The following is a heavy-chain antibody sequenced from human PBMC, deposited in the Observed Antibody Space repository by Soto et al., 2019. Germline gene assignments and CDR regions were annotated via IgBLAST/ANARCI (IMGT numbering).Heavy chain of an antibody. J-gene: IGHJ6*02. CDR2: ISGSGGSS. D-gene: IGHD6-13*01. CDR1: GFAFSSYA. Sequence: PGGSLRLSCAASGFAFSSYAMTWVRQAPGKGLEWVSVISGSGGSSYYAASGKGRFTISRDNSKNTLYLQMNGLRAEDTALYYCAKVTKRAAAGRYEYYKYGMDVWGQGTTVTVSS. V-gene: IGHV3-23*01. CDR3: AKVTKRAAAGRYEYYKYGMDV.